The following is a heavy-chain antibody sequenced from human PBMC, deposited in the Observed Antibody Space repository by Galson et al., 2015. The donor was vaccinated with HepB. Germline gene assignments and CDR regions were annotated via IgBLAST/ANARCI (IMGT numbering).Heavy chain of an antibody. CDR3: ARDGVLDYRGTPSYYFDY. CDR2: INPSGGST. V-gene: IGHV1-46*01. CDR1: GYTFTSYY. Sequence: SVKVSCKASGYTFTSYYMHWVRQAPGQGLEWMGIINPSGGSTSYAQKFQGRVTMTRDTSTSTVYMELSSLRSEDTAVYYCARDGVLDYRGTPSYYFDYWGQGTLVTVSS. J-gene: IGHJ4*02. D-gene: IGHD3/OR15-3a*01.